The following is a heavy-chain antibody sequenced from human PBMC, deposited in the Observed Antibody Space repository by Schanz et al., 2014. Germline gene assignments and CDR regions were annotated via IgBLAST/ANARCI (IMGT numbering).Heavy chain of an antibody. CDR3: ARGGGPEAGCDI. J-gene: IGHJ3*02. CDR1: GGTFSTYP. Sequence: QVQLVQSGAEVKKPGSSMKVSCTASGGTFSTYPINWLRQAPGQGLEWMGRIIPIHGIVNYAQRFQDRVRITADKSTSTAYMELSSLRSDDTAVYYCARGGGPEAGCDIWGQGTILAVSS. V-gene: IGHV1-69*02. D-gene: IGHD6-19*01. CDR2: IIPIHGIV.